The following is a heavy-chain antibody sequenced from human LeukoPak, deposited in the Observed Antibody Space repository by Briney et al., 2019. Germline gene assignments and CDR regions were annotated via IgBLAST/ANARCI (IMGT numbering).Heavy chain of an antibody. CDR3: ARGYDADLYYYYGMDV. D-gene: IGHD5-12*01. V-gene: IGHV4-34*01. J-gene: IGHJ6*02. Sequence: PSETLSLTCAVYGGSFSGYYWSWIRQSPGKGLEWIGEINHSGSTNYNPSLKSRVTMSVDTSKNQFSLNLSSVTAADTAVYYCARGYDADLYYYYGMDVWGQGTTVTVSS. CDR2: INHSGST. CDR1: GGSFSGYY.